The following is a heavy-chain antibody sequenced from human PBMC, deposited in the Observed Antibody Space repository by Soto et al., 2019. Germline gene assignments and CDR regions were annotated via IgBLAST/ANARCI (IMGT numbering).Heavy chain of an antibody. V-gene: IGHV3-23*01. CDR3: AKDKVVLRYFDWLFPYFDY. CDR2: ISGSGGST. J-gene: IGHJ4*02. D-gene: IGHD3-9*01. CDR1: GFTFSSYS. Sequence: PDGSPSLSCASSGFTFSSYSRSSVLLTPGKGLHWVSDISGSGGSTYYADSVKGRFTISRDNSKNTLYLQMNSLRAEDTAVYYCAKDKVVLRYFDWLFPYFDYWGQGTLVNVSP.